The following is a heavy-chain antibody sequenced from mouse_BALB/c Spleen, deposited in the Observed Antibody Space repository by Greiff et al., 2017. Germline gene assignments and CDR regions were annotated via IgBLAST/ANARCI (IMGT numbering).Heavy chain of an antibody. J-gene: IGHJ3*01. V-gene: IGHV1-15*01. CDR2: IDPETGGT. Sequence: VQLQQSGAELVRPGASVTLSCKASGYTFTDYEMHWVKQTPVHGLEWIGAIDPETGGTAYNQKFKGKATLTADKSSSTAYMELRSLTSEDSAVYYCTRDWDREAWFAYWGQGTLVTVSA. CDR3: TRDWDREAWFAY. CDR1: GYTFTDYE. D-gene: IGHD4-1*01.